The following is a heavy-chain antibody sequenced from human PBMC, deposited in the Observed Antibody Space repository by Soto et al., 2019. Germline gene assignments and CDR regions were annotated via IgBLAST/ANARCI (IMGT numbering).Heavy chain of an antibody. V-gene: IGHV3-30-3*01. CDR3: ARGEYFLESLAREYGMDV. CDR2: ISYDGSNK. D-gene: IGHD3-3*01. Sequence: QVQLVESGGGVVQPGRSLRLSCAASGFTFSSYAMHWVRQAPGKGLEWVAVISYDGSNKYYADSVKGRFTLSRDNSKNTLYLQMNSLRAEDTAVYYCARGEYFLESLAREYGMDVWGQGTTVTVSS. J-gene: IGHJ6*02. CDR1: GFTFSSYA.